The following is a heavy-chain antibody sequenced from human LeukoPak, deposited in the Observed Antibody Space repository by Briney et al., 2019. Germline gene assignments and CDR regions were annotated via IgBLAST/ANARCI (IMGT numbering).Heavy chain of an antibody. D-gene: IGHD3-3*01. V-gene: IGHV3-73*01. CDR1: GFILSDSV. CDR3: TRLRGHDFRFDP. Sequence: GGALKLSCAASGFILSDSVMHWVRQASGKGLEWVGRIKSRTDNYATAYAASVKGRFTISRDDSKNTAYLQMNSLKTEDTAVYYCTRLRGHDFRFDPWGQGTLVTVSS. J-gene: IGHJ5*02. CDR2: IKSRTDNYAT.